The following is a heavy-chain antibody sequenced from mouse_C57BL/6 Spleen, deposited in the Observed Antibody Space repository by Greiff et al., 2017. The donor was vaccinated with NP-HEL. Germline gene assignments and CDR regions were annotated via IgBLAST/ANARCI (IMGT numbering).Heavy chain of an antibody. Sequence: VQLQQPGAELVRPGSSVKLSCKASGYTFTSYWMHWVKQRPIQGLEWIGNIDPSDSETHYNQKFKDKATLTVDKSSSTAYMQRSSLTSEDSAVYYCARSRRGYYAMDYWGQGTSVTVSS. CDR1: GYTFTSYW. V-gene: IGHV1-52*01. CDR3: ARSRRGYYAMDY. J-gene: IGHJ4*01. CDR2: IDPSDSET.